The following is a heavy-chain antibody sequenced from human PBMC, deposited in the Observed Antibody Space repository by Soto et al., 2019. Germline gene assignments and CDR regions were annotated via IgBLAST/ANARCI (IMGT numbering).Heavy chain of an antibody. Sequence: GASVKVSCKVPGDTFTGYYMHWVRQAPGHGLEWMGGINPNGGSTRFAQKFQGRVTMTRDTSTSTVYMELRGLTSEDTAVYYCARSYGGVYGIITEGTNWFAPWGQGTLVTVSS. CDR2: INPNGGST. D-gene: IGHD3-16*01. V-gene: IGHV1-46*01. CDR3: ARSYGGVYGIITEGTNWFAP. CDR1: GDTFTGYY. J-gene: IGHJ5*02.